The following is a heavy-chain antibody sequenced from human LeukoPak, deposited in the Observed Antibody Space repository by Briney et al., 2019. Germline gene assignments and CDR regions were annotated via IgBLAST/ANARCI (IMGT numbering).Heavy chain of an antibody. J-gene: IGHJ4*02. CDR1: GGSISSGSYY. Sequence: SETLSLTCTVSGGSISSGSYYWSWIRQPAGKGLEWIGRIYTSGSTNYNPSLKSRVTISVDTSKNQFSLKLSSVTAADTAVYYCARDPSGTIFGVALDAFDIWGQGTLVTVSS. V-gene: IGHV4-61*02. CDR2: IYTSGST. CDR3: ARDPSGTIFGVALDAFDI. D-gene: IGHD3-3*01.